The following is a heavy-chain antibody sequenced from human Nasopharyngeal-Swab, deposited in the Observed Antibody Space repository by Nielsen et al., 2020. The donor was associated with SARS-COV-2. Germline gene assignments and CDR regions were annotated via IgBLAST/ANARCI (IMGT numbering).Heavy chain of an antibody. D-gene: IGHD1-26*01. CDR2: ISYDGSNK. CDR3: ARDLGGPGRWGWVYYYYGMDV. V-gene: IGHV3-30*03. Sequence: GESLKISCAASGFTFSSYGMHWVRQAPGKGLEWVAVISYDGSNKYYADSVKGRFTISRDNSKNTLYLQMNSLRAEDTAVYYCARDLGGPGRWGWVYYYYGMDVWGQGTTVTVSS. CDR1: GFTFSSYG. J-gene: IGHJ6*02.